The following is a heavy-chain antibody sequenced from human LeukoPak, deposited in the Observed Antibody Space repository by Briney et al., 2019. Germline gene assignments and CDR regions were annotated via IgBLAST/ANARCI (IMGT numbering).Heavy chain of an antibody. V-gene: IGHV3-30*04. J-gene: IGHJ4*02. Sequence: GGSLRLSCAASGFTFSSYAMHWARQAPGKGLEWVAVISYDGSNIYYADSVKGRFTISRDNSKNTLYLQMNSLRAEDTAVYYCATTAHPLSSGWYLGLFDYWGQGTLVTVSS. D-gene: IGHD6-19*01. CDR2: ISYDGSNI. CDR3: ATTAHPLSSGWYLGLFDY. CDR1: GFTFSSYA.